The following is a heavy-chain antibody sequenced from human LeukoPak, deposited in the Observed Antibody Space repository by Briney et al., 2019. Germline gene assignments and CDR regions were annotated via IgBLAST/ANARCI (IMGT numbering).Heavy chain of an antibody. CDR3: ARDPYSGTYGDTYYYYMDV. V-gene: IGHV3-21*01. J-gene: IGHJ6*03. CDR2: ISSGSSYI. CDR1: GFTFSSYS. Sequence: AGGSLRLSCAASGFTFSSYSMNWARQAPGKGLEWVSSISSGSSYIYYADSVKGRFTISRDNAKNSLYLQMNSLRAEDTAVYYCARDPYSGTYGDTYYYYMDVWGKGTTVTISS. D-gene: IGHD1-26*01.